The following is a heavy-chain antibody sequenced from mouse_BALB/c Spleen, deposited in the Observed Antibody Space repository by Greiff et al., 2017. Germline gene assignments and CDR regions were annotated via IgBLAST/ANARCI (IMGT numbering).Heavy chain of an antibody. J-gene: IGHJ3*01. V-gene: IGHV3-6*02. CDR2: ISYDGSN. Sequence: EVKLLESGPGLVKPSQSLSLTCSVTGYSITSGYYWNWIRQFPGNKLEWMGYISYDGSNNYNPSLKNRISITRDTSKNQFFLKLNSVTTEDTATYYCARDPGNYGFAYWGQGTLVTVSA. CDR3: ARDPGNYGFAY. D-gene: IGHD2-1*01. CDR1: GYSITSGYY.